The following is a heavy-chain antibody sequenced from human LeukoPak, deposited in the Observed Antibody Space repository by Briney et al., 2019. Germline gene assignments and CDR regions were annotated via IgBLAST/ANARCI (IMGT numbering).Heavy chain of an antibody. Sequence: GGSLRLSCAASGFTFSSYAMSWVREAPGKGLEWVSAISGSGGSTYYADSVKGRFTISRDNSKNTLYLQMNSLRAEDTAVYYCAKGANIYYDSSSNYFDYWGQGTLVTVSS. CDR2: ISGSGGST. V-gene: IGHV3-23*01. CDR1: GFTFSSYA. J-gene: IGHJ4*02. D-gene: IGHD3-22*01. CDR3: AKGANIYYDSSSNYFDY.